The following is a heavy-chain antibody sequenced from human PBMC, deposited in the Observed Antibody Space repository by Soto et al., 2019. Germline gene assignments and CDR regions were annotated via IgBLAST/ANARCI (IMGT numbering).Heavy chain of an antibody. D-gene: IGHD4-17*01. J-gene: IGHJ4*02. V-gene: IGHV3-9*01. Sequence: EVQLVESGGGLVQPGRSLRLSCAASGFTFDDYAMHWVRQAPGKGLEWVSGISWNSGSIGYADSVKGRFTISRDNAKISLYLQMNSLRAEDTALYYCAKGSYDDGEAIDYWGQGTLVTVSS. CDR2: ISWNSGSI. CDR1: GFTFDDYA. CDR3: AKGSYDDGEAIDY.